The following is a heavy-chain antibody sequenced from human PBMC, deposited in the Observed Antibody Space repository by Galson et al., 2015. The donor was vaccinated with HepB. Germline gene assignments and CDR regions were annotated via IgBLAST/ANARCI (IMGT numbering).Heavy chain of an antibody. Sequence: SVKVSCKASGGTFSSYAISWVRQAPGQGLEWMGGIIPIFGTANYAQKFQGRVTITADKSTSTAYMELSSLRSEDTDVYYCARSNDFWSGYYYYGMDVWGQGTTVTVSS. D-gene: IGHD3-3*01. J-gene: IGHJ6*02. CDR1: GGTFSSYA. CDR2: IIPIFGTA. V-gene: IGHV1-69*06. CDR3: ARSNDFWSGYYYYGMDV.